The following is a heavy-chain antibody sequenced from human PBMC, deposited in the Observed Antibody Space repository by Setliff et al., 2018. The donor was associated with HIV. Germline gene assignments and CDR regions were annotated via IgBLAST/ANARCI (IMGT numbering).Heavy chain of an antibody. CDR1: GYTFTSYG. V-gene: IGHV1-18*01. CDR2: ISAYNGNT. Sequence: AASVKVSCKASGYTFTSYGISWVRQAPGQGLEWMGWISAYNGNTNYAQKLQGRVTMTTDESTTTAYMDLSSLRSEDTAVYYCARDRLGHIDRPYFDYWGQGTLVTVSS. D-gene: IGHD2-21*01. J-gene: IGHJ4*02. CDR3: ARDRLGHIDRPYFDY.